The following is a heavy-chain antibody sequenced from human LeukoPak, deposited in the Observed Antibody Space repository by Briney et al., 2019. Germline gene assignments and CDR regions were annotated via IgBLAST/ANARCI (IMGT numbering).Heavy chain of an antibody. V-gene: IGHV1-2*02. Sequence: ASVKVSCKASGYTFTGYYIHWVRQAPGQGLEWMGWINSNSGGTNYIQKFQGRVTMTRDTSISTAYMELSSLRSEDTAVYYCARGEFGGYSYGYFDYWGQGTLVTVSS. CDR1: GYTFTGYY. CDR2: INSNSGGT. D-gene: IGHD5-18*01. CDR3: ARGEFGGYSYGYFDY. J-gene: IGHJ4*02.